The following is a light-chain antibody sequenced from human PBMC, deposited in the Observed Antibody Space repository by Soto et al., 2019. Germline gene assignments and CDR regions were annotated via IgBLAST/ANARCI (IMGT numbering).Light chain of an antibody. CDR3: CSYAGSGTDNYV. CDR1: SSDSGAXNL. Sequence: QSALTRPASVSGCPGQSITISCTGTSSDSGAXNLVSWDQDYPGKAPKLMIYEGIKRPAGVSKRFSGATAGNTAFLQISGLQAEDEADYYCCSYAGSGTDNYVFGSGTKVTVL. CDR2: EGI. J-gene: IGLJ1*01. V-gene: IGLV2-23*01.